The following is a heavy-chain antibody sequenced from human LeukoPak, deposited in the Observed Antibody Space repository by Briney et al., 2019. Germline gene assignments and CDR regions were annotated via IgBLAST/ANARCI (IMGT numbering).Heavy chain of an antibody. CDR3: ASSSGWYLSYNWFDP. CDR1: GYTFTSYG. D-gene: IGHD6-19*01. J-gene: IGHJ5*02. V-gene: IGHV1-18*01. CDR2: ISAYNGNT. Sequence: ASVKVSCKASGYTFTSYGISWVRQAPGQGLEWMGWISAYNGNTNYAQKLQGRVTMTTDTSTSTAYMELSSLRSEDTAVYYCASSSGWYLSYNWFDPWGQGTLVTVSS.